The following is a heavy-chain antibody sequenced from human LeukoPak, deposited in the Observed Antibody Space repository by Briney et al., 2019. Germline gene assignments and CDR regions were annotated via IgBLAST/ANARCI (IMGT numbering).Heavy chain of an antibody. CDR2: IYYGGTT. J-gene: IGHJ6*02. V-gene: IGHV4-31*03. CDR1: GGSISSARHY. D-gene: IGHD1-1*01. CDR3: ARDNDHYGMDV. Sequence: PSQILSLTCTVSGGSISSARHYWSWIRQLPGKGLEWIGCIYYGGTTYYHPSLKSRVTISIDTSKNLFSLKLTSVTAADKAVYYCARDNDHYGMDVWGQGTTVTVSS.